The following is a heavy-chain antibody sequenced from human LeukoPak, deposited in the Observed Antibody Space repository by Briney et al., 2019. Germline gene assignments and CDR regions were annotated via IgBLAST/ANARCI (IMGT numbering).Heavy chain of an antibody. J-gene: IGHJ4*02. Sequence: PGGSLRLSCAASGFSVSSNYMSWVRQAPGKGLEWVSVIYSGGNTYYADSVKGIFTISRDNAKHALYHQMNSLRGEDTAVYYCARSGYSSGWIPFDYWGQGALVTVFS. CDR3: ARSGYSSGWIPFDY. D-gene: IGHD6-19*01. CDR1: GFSVSSNY. CDR2: IYSGGNT. V-gene: IGHV3-66*01.